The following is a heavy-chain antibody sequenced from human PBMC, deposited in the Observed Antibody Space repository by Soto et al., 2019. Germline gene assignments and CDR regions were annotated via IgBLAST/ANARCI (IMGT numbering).Heavy chain of an antibody. Sequence: QVQLQESGPGLVKPSETLSLTYAVSGDSISSVNWWSWVRPCPGQGMEWIGDIYHTGITNSNPSLQSRVTISVDKFKNEFSLNLTSVTGADTAVYYCARSPGHFTMSSLDPWGQGTLVTVSS. CDR3: ARSPGHFTMSSLDP. CDR2: IYHTGIT. J-gene: IGHJ5*02. V-gene: IGHV4-4*02. D-gene: IGHD3-3*02. CDR1: GDSISSVNW.